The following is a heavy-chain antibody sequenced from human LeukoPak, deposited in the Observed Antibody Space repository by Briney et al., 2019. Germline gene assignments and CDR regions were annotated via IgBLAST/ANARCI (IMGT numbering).Heavy chain of an antibody. D-gene: IGHD2-2*01. CDR1: GFTFSSYA. J-gene: IGHJ4*02. CDR3: ASGVVVGPAAAGFDY. Sequence: GGSLRLSCAASGFTFSSYAMSWVRQAPGKGLEWVSAISGSGGSTYYADSVKGRFTISRDNSKNTLYLQMNSLRAEDTAVYYCASGVVVGPAAAGFDYWGQGTLVTVSS. CDR2: ISGSGGST. V-gene: IGHV3-23*01.